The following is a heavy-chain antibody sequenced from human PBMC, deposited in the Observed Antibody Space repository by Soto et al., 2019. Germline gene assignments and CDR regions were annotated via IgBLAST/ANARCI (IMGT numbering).Heavy chain of an antibody. CDR3: ARSEWASRYYFDY. Sequence: PSETLSLTCTVSGGSISSYYWSWIRQPPGKGLEWIGYIYYSGSTNYNPSLKSRVTISVDTSKNQFSLKLSSVTAADTAVYYCARSEWASRYYFDYWGQGTLVTVSS. CDR2: IYYSGST. V-gene: IGHV4-59*08. D-gene: IGHD1-26*01. J-gene: IGHJ4*02. CDR1: GGSISSYY.